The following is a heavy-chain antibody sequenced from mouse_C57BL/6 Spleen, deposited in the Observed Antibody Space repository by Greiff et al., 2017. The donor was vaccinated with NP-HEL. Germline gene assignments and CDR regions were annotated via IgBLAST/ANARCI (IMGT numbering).Heavy chain of an antibody. Sequence: QVQLQQSGAELVKPGASVKLSCKASGYTFTSYWMHWVKQRPGQGLEWIGMIHPNSGSTNYNEKFKSKATLTVDKSSSTAYMQLSSLTSEDSAVYYCAREAGLRGAMDYWGQGTSVTVSS. D-gene: IGHD2-4*01. J-gene: IGHJ4*01. CDR2: IHPNSGST. V-gene: IGHV1-64*01. CDR3: AREAGLRGAMDY. CDR1: GYTFTSYW.